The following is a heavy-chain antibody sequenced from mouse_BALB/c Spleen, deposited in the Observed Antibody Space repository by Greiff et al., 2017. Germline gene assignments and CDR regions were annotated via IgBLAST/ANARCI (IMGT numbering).Heavy chain of an antibody. Sequence: EVQVVESGGDLVKPGGSLKLSCAASGFTFSSYGMSWVRQTPDKRLEWVATISSGGSYTYYPDSVKGRFTISRDNAKNTLYLQMSSLKSEDTAMYYCASPYDYEGAWFAYWGQGTLVTVSA. V-gene: IGHV5-6*01. CDR3: ASPYDYEGAWFAY. D-gene: IGHD2-4*01. J-gene: IGHJ3*01. CDR2: ISSGGSYT. CDR1: GFTFSSYG.